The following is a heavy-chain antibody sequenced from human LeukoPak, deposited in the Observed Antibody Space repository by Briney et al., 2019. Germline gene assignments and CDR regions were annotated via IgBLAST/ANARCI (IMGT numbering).Heavy chain of an antibody. D-gene: IGHD5-12*01. CDR1: GFTFTSYA. V-gene: IGHV3-30*14. CDR3: ARDSAWLYYFDL. J-gene: IGHJ4*02. Sequence: GSLRLSSAASGFTFTSYAMHWVRQAPGKGLEWVAIISYDGSNKYYVDSVKGRFTFSRDNSKNTLYLQMNSLGAEDTAVYYCARDSAWLYYFDLWGQGTQVTVSS. CDR2: ISYDGSNK.